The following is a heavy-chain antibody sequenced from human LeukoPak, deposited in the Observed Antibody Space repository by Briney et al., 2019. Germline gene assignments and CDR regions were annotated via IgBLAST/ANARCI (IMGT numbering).Heavy chain of an antibody. Sequence: GASVKVSCKASGGTFISYAISWVRQAPGQGLEWMGGIIPIFGTANYAQRFQGRVTITADESTSTAYMELSSLRSEDTAVYYCARDRVGRNYYYGMDVWGQGTTVTASS. CDR2: IIPIFGTA. J-gene: IGHJ6*02. CDR1: GGTFISYA. D-gene: IGHD1-14*01. CDR3: ARDRVGRNYYYGMDV. V-gene: IGHV1-69*13.